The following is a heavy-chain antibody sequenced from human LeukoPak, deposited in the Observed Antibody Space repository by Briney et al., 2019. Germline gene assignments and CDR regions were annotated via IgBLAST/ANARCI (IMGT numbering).Heavy chain of an antibody. Sequence: GGSLRLSCAASGFTFSDYYMSWIRQAPGRGLEWVSCISSSGSTIYYADSVKGRFTISRDNAKNSLYLQMNSLRAEDTAVYYCARLHVDIVATTPDYWGQGTLVTVSS. D-gene: IGHD5-12*01. CDR3: ARLHVDIVATTPDY. CDR1: GFTFSDYY. J-gene: IGHJ4*02. V-gene: IGHV3-11*01. CDR2: ISSSGSTI.